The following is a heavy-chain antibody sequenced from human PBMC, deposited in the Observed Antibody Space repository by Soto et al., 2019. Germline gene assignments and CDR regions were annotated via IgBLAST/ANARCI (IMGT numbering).Heavy chain of an antibody. J-gene: IGHJ3*02. CDR1: GFVFKDSS. D-gene: IGHD3-10*01. Sequence: PGGSLRLSCAASGFVFKDSSIHWVRQASGKGLEWVGRIRSKANSYATAYAASVKGRFTISRDDSKNTAYLQMNSLKTEDTAVYYCTSVNRYSGAYDAFDIWGQGTMVTVSS. CDR2: IRSKANSYAT. CDR3: TSVNRYSGAYDAFDI. V-gene: IGHV3-73*01.